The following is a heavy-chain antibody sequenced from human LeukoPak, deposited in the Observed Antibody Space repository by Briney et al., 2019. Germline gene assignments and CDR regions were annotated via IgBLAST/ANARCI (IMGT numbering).Heavy chain of an antibody. CDR2: INPNSGGT. V-gene: IGHV1-2*02. CDR1: GYTFTGYY. CDR3: ARVEVVVSARYYYYYMDV. J-gene: IGHJ6*03. Sequence: ASVKVSCKASGYTFTGYYMHWVRQAPGQGLESMGWINPNSGGTNYAQKFQGRVTMTRDTSISTAYMELSRLRSDDTAVYYCARVEVVVSARYYYYYMDVWGKGTTVTVSS. D-gene: IGHD2-21*01.